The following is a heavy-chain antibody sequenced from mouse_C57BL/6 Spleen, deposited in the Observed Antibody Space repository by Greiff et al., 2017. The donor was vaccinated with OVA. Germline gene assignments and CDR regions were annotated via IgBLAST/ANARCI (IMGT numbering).Heavy chain of an antibody. CDR1: GFSLTSYG. V-gene: IGHV2-2*01. J-gene: IGHJ4*01. CDR3: ARNGGLAYYYAMDY. CDR2: IWSGGST. D-gene: IGHD3-3*01. Sequence: VQLQQSGPGLVQPSQSLSITCTVSGFSLTSYGVHWVRQSPGKGLEWLGVIWSGGSTDYNAAFISRLSISKDNSKSQVFFKMNSLQADDTAIYYCARNGGLAYYYAMDYWGQGTSVTVSS.